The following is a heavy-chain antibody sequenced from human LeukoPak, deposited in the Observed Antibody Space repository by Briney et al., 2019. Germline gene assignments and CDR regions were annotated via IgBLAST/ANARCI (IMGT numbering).Heavy chain of an antibody. D-gene: IGHD3-22*01. CDR2: ISASNGNT. V-gene: IGHV1-18*01. J-gene: IGHJ4*02. CDR3: AGDSGTYYYDSSGAP. CDR1: GYTFTRYG. Sequence: ASVKVSCKASGYTFTRYGISWVRQAPGQGLQWLGWISASNGNTNYAQKFRDRVTMSTDTSTGTAYLDVRSLTSDDTAVYYCAGDSGTYYYDSSGAPWGQGTLVTVSS.